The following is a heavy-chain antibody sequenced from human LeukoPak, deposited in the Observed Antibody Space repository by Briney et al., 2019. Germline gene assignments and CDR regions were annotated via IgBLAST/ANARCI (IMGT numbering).Heavy chain of an antibody. CDR1: GYSFTTYW. V-gene: IGHV5-51*01. J-gene: IGHJ3*02. CDR2: IYPGDSAT. CDR3: ARQELREDAFDI. D-gene: IGHD1-7*01. Sequence: GESLKISCKASGYSFTTYWIGWVRQMPGKGLEWMGIIYPGDSATRYSPSFQGQVTISADKSISTAYLQWSGLKASDTAMYYCARQELREDAFDIWGQGTMVTVSS.